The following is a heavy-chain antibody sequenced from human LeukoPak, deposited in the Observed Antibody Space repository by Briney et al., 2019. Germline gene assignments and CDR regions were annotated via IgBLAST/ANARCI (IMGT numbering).Heavy chain of an antibody. Sequence: PSETLSLTCSVSGGSITFYYWNWIRKPAGKGQEWIGRIHTSGTTNYNPSLKSRVTMSIDTSQKKFSLNLTSVTAADTAVYYCASSSWKKTFDYWGQGALVTVSS. CDR2: IHTSGTT. CDR3: ASSSWKKTFDY. V-gene: IGHV4-4*07. J-gene: IGHJ4*02. CDR1: GGSITFYY. D-gene: IGHD1-1*01.